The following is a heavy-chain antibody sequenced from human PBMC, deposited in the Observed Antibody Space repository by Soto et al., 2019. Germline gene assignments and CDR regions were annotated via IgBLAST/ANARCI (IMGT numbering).Heavy chain of an antibody. CDR2: IIPIFGTA. V-gene: IGHV1-69*13. J-gene: IGHJ4*02. D-gene: IGHD6-19*01. Sequence: SVTVSCKASGGTFSSYAIIWVRQAPGQRLEWMGGIIPIFGTANYAQKFQGRVTITADESTSTAYMELSSLRSEDTAVYYCARDPGGPSSGPLNWGQGTLVTVSS. CDR1: GGTFSSYA. CDR3: ARDPGGPSSGPLN.